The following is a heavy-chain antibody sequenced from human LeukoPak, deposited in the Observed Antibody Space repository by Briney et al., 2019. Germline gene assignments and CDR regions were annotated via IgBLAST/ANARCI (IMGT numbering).Heavy chain of an antibody. V-gene: IGHV4-4*02. D-gene: IGHD6-19*01. J-gene: IGHJ4*02. CDR2: IYHSGST. Sequence: SGTLSLTCAVSGGSISSSNWWSWVRQPPGKGLEWIGEIYHSGSTNYNPSLKSRVTISVDKSKNQFSLKPSSVTAADTAVYYCARVRIAVDEVYFDYWGQGTLVTVSS. CDR3: ARVRIAVDEVYFDY. CDR1: GGSISSSNW.